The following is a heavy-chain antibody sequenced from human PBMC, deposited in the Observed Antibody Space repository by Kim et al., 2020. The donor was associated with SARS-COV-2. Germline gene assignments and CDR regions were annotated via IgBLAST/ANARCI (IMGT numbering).Heavy chain of an antibody. CDR2: INPYDDTK. V-gene: IGHV1-46*01. J-gene: IGHJ6*02. CDR1: GYTFSNYY. CDR3: ARDRGLHHYVGMEI. D-gene: IGHD3-10*02. Sequence: ASVKVSCKASGYTFSNYYINWVRQAPGQGLEWMGIINPYDDTKNYPQRFQDRVTMTRDTSTGTVYMELRSLRSEDTAVYYCARDRGLHHYVGMEIWGQGTTVTVS.